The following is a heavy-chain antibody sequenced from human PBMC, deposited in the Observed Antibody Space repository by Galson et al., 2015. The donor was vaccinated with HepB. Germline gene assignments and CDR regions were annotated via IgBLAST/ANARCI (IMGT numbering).Heavy chain of an antibody. V-gene: IGHV1-69*13. J-gene: IGHJ4*02. CDR3: ARPNMDHEGSYCFDY. CDR1: GVIFSNFA. CDR2: IIPMFGVL. D-gene: IGHD3-10*01. Sequence: SVKVSCKASGVIFSNFAISWVRQAPGQGLEWMGSIIPMFGVLHLARKFQGRVTMTADASTNTAYMELSGLRSEDTAVYFCARPNMDHEGSYCFDYWGQGTPVTVSS.